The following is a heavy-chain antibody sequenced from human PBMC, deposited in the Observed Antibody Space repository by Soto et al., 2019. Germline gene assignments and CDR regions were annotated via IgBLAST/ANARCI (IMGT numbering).Heavy chain of an antibody. V-gene: IGHV4-30-2*01. J-gene: IGHJ4*02. CDR2: IYYRGNT. Sequence: SETLSLTCAVSGGSISSGGYSWSWIRQPPGKGLEWIGYIYYRGNTYYNPSLKSRVTISVDRSKNQFSLKVNSMTAADTAVYYYDSSGYSLFDYWGQGTLVTVSS. D-gene: IGHD3-22*01. CDR3: DSSGYSLFDY. CDR1: GGSISSGGYS.